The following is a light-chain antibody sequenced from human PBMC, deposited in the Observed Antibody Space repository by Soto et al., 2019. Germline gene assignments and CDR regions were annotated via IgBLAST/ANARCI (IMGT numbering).Light chain of an antibody. Sequence: EIVLTQSPATLSLSPGERATLSCRASQSVSSHLAWYQQKPGQAPRLLIYDASNRATGIPARFSGSGSGTDFTLTISSLEPEDFAVYYCQQRSNWPWTFGQGNKVEIK. CDR3: QQRSNWPWT. V-gene: IGKV3-11*01. J-gene: IGKJ1*01. CDR2: DAS. CDR1: QSVSSH.